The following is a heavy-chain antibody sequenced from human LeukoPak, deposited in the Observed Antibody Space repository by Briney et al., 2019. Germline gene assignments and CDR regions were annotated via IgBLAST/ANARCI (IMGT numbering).Heavy chain of an antibody. J-gene: IGHJ4*02. CDR2: IYYSGST. CDR3: ARFKKKLETKTAGYSSGWHSYYFDY. Sequence: SETLSLTCTVSGGSISSSSYYWGWIRQPPGKGLEWIGSIYYSGSTYYNPSLKSRVTISVDTSKNQFSLKLSSVTAADTAVYYCARFKKKLETKTAGYSSGWHSYYFDYWGQGTLVTVSS. D-gene: IGHD6-19*01. V-gene: IGHV4-39*07. CDR1: GGSISSSSYY.